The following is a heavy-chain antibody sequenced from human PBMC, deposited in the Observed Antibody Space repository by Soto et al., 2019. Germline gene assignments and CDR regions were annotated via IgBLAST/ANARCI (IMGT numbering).Heavy chain of an antibody. D-gene: IGHD3-22*01. J-gene: IGHJ5*02. CDR3: ANYYYDPPANPWFDP. CDR2: IYSGGST. Sequence: EVQLVESGGGLVQPGGSLRLSCAASGFTVSSNYMSWVRQAPGKGLEWVSVIYSGGSTYYADSVKGRFTISRDNSKNTPYLQMNSLRAEDTAVYYCANYYYDPPANPWFDPCGQGTLVTVSS. CDR1: GFTVSSNY. V-gene: IGHV3-66*01.